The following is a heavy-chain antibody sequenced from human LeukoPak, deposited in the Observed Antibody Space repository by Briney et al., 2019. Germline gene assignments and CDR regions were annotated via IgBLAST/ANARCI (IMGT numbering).Heavy chain of an antibody. CDR2: IYYSGST. CDR3: AREGYGMDV. J-gene: IGHJ6*02. Sequence: PSETLSLTCTVSGRSISSYYWSWIRQPPGKGLEWIGYIYYSGSTNYNPSLKSRVTISVDTSKNQFSLKLSSVTAADTAVYYCAREGYGMDVWGQGTTVTVSS. V-gene: IGHV4-59*01. CDR1: GRSISSYY.